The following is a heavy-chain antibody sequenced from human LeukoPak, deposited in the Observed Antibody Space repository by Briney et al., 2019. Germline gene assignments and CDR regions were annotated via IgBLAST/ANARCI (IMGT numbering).Heavy chain of an antibody. D-gene: IGHD2-15*01. CDR1: GDSVTGYF. V-gene: IGHV4-59*02. CDR2: IYKIGTT. J-gene: IGHJ4*02. Sequence: SETLSLTCTVFGDSVTGYFLNWVRQPPGKGLEWIGHIYKIGTTNYNPSLKSRLTISADTSKNQFSLQLRSVTAADTAIYYCVIGVGWQPDYWGQGALVTVSS. CDR3: VIGVGWQPDY.